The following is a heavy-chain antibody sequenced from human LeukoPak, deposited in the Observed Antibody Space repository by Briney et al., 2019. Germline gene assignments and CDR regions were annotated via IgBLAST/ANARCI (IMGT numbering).Heavy chain of an antibody. CDR2: ISAYNGNT. Sequence: ASVKVSCKASGYTFTSYGISWVRQAPGQGLEWMGWISAYNGNTNYAQKFQGRVTITRNTSISTAYMELSSLRSEDTAVYYCARGSSSTYYYYYMDVWGKGTTVTVSS. CDR1: GYTFTSYG. V-gene: IGHV1-18*01. J-gene: IGHJ6*03. D-gene: IGHD6-13*01. CDR3: ARGSSSTYYYYYMDV.